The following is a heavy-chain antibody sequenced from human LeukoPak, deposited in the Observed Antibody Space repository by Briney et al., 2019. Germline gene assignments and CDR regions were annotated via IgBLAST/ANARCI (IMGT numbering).Heavy chain of an antibody. D-gene: IGHD3-9*01. Sequence: SQTLSLTCAVSGGSISSCGYSWSWTRQPPGKGLEWIGYIYHSGSTYYNPSLKSRVTISVDRSKNQFSLKLSSVTAADTAVYYCARQYYDILTGYRYGMDVWGQGTTVTVSS. V-gene: IGHV4-30-2*01. J-gene: IGHJ6*02. CDR1: GGSISSCGYS. CDR2: IYHSGST. CDR3: ARQYYDILTGYRYGMDV.